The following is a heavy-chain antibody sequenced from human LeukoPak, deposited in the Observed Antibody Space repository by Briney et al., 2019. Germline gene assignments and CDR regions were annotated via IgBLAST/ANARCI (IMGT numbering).Heavy chain of an antibody. Sequence: SATLSLTCTVAGGSISSYYWSWIRQPPGKGLEWIGYIYYSGSTNHNPSLKSRVTISVDTSKNQFSLKLSSVTAADTAVYYFARFPLSTTRVPYYDLWSGYTDASDICGQGTMVTVSS. V-gene: IGHV4-59*01. J-gene: IGHJ3*02. CDR2: IYYSGST. CDR3: ARFPLSTTRVPYYDLWSGYTDASDI. D-gene: IGHD3-3*01. CDR1: GGSISSYY.